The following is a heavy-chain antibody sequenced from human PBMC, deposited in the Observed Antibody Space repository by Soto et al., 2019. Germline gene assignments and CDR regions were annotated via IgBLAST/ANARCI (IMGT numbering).Heavy chain of an antibody. CDR3: AKDNWDYYGSGSYARVNPNWFDP. J-gene: IGHJ5*02. CDR1: GFTFSSYA. Sequence: EVQLLESGGGLVQPGGSLRLSCAASGFTFSSYAMSWVRQAPGKGLEWVSAISGSGGSTYYADSVKGRFTISRDNSKNPLYLPMNSLRAEDTAVYYCAKDNWDYYGSGSYARVNPNWFDPWGQGTLVTVSS. CDR2: ISGSGGST. V-gene: IGHV3-23*01. D-gene: IGHD3-10*01.